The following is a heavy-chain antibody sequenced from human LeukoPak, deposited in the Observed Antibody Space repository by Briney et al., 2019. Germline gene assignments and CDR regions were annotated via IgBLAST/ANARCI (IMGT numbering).Heavy chain of an antibody. CDR2: ISSSSSTI. Sequence: GGSLRLSCAASGFTFSSFSMNWVRQAPGKGLEWVSYISSSSSTIYYAESVKGRFTISRDNAKNPLYLQMNSLRAEDTAVYYCARDLAYYYDSSGYFTFDSWGQGTLVTVSS. CDR3: ARDLAYYYDSSGYFTFDS. V-gene: IGHV3-48*01. D-gene: IGHD3-22*01. J-gene: IGHJ4*02. CDR1: GFTFSSFS.